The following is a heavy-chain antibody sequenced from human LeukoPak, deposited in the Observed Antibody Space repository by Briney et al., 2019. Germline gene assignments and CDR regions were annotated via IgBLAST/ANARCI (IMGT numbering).Heavy chain of an antibody. D-gene: IGHD3-10*01. V-gene: IGHV4-59*01. J-gene: IGHJ4*02. CDR1: GGSISSYY. CDR3: ARAGDYYGSGSDPHFDY. Sequence: SETLSLTCTVSGGSISSYYWSWIRQPPGKGLEWIEYIYYSGSTNYNPSLKSRVTISVDTSKNQFSLKLSSVTAADTAVYYCARAGDYYGSGSDPHFDYWGQGTLVTVSS. CDR2: IYYSGST.